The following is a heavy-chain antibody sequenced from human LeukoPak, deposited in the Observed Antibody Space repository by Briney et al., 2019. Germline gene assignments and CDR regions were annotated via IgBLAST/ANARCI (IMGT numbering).Heavy chain of an antibody. CDR1: GSTLTVSY. D-gene: IGHD6-13*01. CDR2: INPSGGST. J-gene: IGHJ2*01. V-gene: IGHV1-46*01. Sequence: ASVKVSSKVSGSTLTVSYIHWVRRAPGQGLEWRGLINPSGGSTIYAHKFQGRVTMTRDMSTSTVYMELSSLRSEDTAVYYCARDRSIAASGRSWYFDLWGRGTLVTVSS. CDR3: ARDRSIAASGRSWYFDL.